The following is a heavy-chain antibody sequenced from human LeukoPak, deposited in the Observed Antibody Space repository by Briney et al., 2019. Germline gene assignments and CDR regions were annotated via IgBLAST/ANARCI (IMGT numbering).Heavy chain of an antibody. D-gene: IGHD1-26*01. CDR2: INHSGST. V-gene: IGHV4-34*01. Sequence: PSETLSLTCAVYGGSFSGYYWSWIRQPPGKGLEWIGEINHSGSTNYNPSLKSRVTISVDTSKNQSSLKLSSVTAADTAVYYCARDILGSQTPFDYWGQGTLVTVSS. CDR3: ARDILGSQTPFDY. J-gene: IGHJ4*02. CDR1: GGSFSGYY.